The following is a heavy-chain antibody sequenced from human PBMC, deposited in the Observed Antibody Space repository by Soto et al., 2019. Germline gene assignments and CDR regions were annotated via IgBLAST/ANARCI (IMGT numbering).Heavy chain of an antibody. CDR2: IHSSGST. V-gene: IGHV4-59*01. D-gene: IGHD3-16*01. Sequence: SETLSLTCTVSGGSISTFYWSWIRQPPGKALGWIGYIHSSGSTNYNPSLKSRVAISVDTAKNQFSLKLSSVTAADTAVYYCARDSTWGVGYFDFWGQGTLVTVSS. CDR1: GGSISTFY. CDR3: ARDSTWGVGYFDF. J-gene: IGHJ4*02.